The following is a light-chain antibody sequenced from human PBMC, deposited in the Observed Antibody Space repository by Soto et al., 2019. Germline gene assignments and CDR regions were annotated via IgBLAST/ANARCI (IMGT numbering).Light chain of an antibody. CDR1: SSDVGGYNY. CDR2: EVS. Sequence: QSALTQPACVSGSPGQSITISCPGTSSDVGGYNYVSWYQQHPGKAPKLMIYEVSNRPSGVSNRFSGSKSGNTASLTISGLQAEDEADYYCSSYTSSSTLGVFGTGTKVTVL. CDR3: SSYTSSSTLGV. V-gene: IGLV2-14*01. J-gene: IGLJ1*01.